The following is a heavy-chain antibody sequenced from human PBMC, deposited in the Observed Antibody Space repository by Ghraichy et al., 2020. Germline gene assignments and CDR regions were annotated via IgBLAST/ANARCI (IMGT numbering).Heavy chain of an antibody. CDR1: GYTLTELS. CDR2: FDPEDGET. Sequence: ASVKVSCKVSGYTLTELSMHWVRQAPGKGLEWMGGFDPEDGETIYAQKFQGRVTMTEDTSTDTAYMELSSLRSEDTAVYYCATGIGLWHDSSGYQDYWGQGTLVTVSS. J-gene: IGHJ4*02. V-gene: IGHV1-24*01. CDR3: ATGIGLWHDSSGYQDY. D-gene: IGHD3-22*01.